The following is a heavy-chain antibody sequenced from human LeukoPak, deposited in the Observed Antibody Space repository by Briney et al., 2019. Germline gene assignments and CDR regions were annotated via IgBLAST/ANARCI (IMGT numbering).Heavy chain of an antibody. Sequence: GGSLRLSCAASGFTFSSYGMHWVRQAPGKGLEWVAVIWYDGSNKYYADSVKGRFTISRDNSKNTLYLQMNSLRAEDTAVYYCAKGYGSGSYYQRLRGYYFDYWGQGTLVTVSS. CDR3: AKGYGSGSYYQRLRGYYFDY. V-gene: IGHV3-30*02. D-gene: IGHD3-10*01. CDR1: GFTFSSYG. J-gene: IGHJ4*02. CDR2: IWYDGSNK.